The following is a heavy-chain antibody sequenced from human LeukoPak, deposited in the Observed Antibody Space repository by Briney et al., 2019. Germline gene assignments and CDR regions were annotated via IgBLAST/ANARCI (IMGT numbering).Heavy chain of an antibody. V-gene: IGHV3-23*01. J-gene: IGHJ4*02. CDR3: AKASWVSNGDAVL. Sequence: GGSLRHSCAASGFTFSSYAMSWVRQAPARGLEWVSSLRGDGSTFYADSVKGRFTLSRDESRNTVYFQLNSLRVEDTAVYYCAKASWVSNGDAVLWGQGTLVTVFS. CDR2: LRGDGST. CDR1: GFTFSSYA. D-gene: IGHD1-1*01.